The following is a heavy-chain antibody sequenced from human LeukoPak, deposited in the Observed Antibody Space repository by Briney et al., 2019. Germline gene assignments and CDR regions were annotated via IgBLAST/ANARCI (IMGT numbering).Heavy chain of an antibody. CDR3: ARGTAHCTNGVCYTGWSFDY. Sequence: ASVKLSCTASGYTFTGYIIHWFRQAPGQGLGWMGWSNPNSGGTNYTQKFQGRVTMTRDTSISTAYMELRRLRSDDTAVYYCARGTAHCTNGVCYTGWSFDYWGQGTLVTVSS. D-gene: IGHD2-8*01. J-gene: IGHJ4*02. V-gene: IGHV1-2*02. CDR2: SNPNSGGT. CDR1: GYTFTGYI.